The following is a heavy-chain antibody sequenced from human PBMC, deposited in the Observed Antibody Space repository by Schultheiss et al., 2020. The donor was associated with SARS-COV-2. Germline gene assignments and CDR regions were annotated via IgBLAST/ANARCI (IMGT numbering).Heavy chain of an antibody. J-gene: IGHJ4*02. Sequence: SETLSLTCSVSGASISANNYYWAWIRQPPGKGPEWIGSVYYSGNTYYNPSLMSRVTISVDTSKRQFSLKLRSVTAADTAVYYCARHSALIVMIRGGYFDYWGQGSLVTVSS. V-gene: IGHV4-39*01. CDR1: GASISANNYY. CDR2: VYYSGNT. D-gene: IGHD3-16*01. CDR3: ARHSALIVMIRGGYFDY.